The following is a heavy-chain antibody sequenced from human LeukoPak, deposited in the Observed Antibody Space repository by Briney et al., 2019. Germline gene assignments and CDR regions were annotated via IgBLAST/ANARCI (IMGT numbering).Heavy chain of an antibody. D-gene: IGHD3-9*01. V-gene: IGHV3-33*01. CDR2: IWYDGSNT. CDR3: ARGGYDILAGYFVPNLPIDD. J-gene: IGHJ4*02. Sequence: GGSLRLSCAVSGFTFSSHGMHWVRPAPGKGLEGLGVIWYDGSNTYYADSVKGRFTISRDNSKNTLYLQMNSLRAEDTAVYYCARGGYDILAGYFVPNLPIDDWGQGTLVTVSS. CDR1: GFTFSSHG.